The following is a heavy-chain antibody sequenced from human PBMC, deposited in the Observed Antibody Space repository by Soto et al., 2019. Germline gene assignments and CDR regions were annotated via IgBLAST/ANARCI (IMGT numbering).Heavy chain of an antibody. J-gene: IGHJ4*02. CDR2: ISGSGGST. CDR1: GFTFSSYA. V-gene: IGHV3-23*01. Sequence: GGSLRLSCAASGFTFSSYAMSWVRQAPGKGLEWVSAISGSGGSTYYADSVKGRFTISRDNSKNTLYLQMNSLRAEDAAVYYCAKAHDYVWGSYRSPPDYWGQGTLVTVSS. D-gene: IGHD3-16*02. CDR3: AKAHDYVWGSYRSPPDY.